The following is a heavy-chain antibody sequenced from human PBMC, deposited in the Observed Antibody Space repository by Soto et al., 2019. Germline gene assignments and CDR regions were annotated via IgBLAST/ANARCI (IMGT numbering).Heavy chain of an antibody. Sequence: SETLSLTCTVSGGSISSGGYYWSWIRQHPGKGLEWIGYIYYSGSTYYNPSLKSRVTISVDTSKNQFSLKLSSVTAADTAVYYCARMIVVVPAAIYAFDIWGQGTMVTVSS. D-gene: IGHD2-2*01. CDR2: IYYSGST. CDR1: GGSISSGGYY. V-gene: IGHV4-31*03. CDR3: ARMIVVVPAAIYAFDI. J-gene: IGHJ3*02.